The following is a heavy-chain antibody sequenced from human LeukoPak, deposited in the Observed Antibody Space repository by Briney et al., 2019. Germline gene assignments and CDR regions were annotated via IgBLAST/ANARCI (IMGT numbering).Heavy chain of an antibody. CDR2: INPNSGGT. Sequence: ASVKVSCKASGYTFTGYYMHWVRQAPGQGIEWMGWINPNSGGTNYAQKFQGRVTMTRDTSISTAYMELSRLRSDDTAVYYCARVQGYSYGHIDYWGQGTLVTVSS. V-gene: IGHV1-2*02. CDR1: GYTFTGYY. J-gene: IGHJ4*02. CDR3: ARVQGYSYGHIDY. D-gene: IGHD5-18*01.